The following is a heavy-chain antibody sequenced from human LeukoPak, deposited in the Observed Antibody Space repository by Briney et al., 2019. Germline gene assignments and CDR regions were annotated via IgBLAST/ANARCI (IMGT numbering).Heavy chain of an antibody. CDR1: GFTFDDYA. D-gene: IGHD6-19*01. Sequence: GGSLRLSCAVSGFTFDDYAMHWVRQAPGKGLEWVSLISGDGGSRYYAGSVKGRFTVSRDNSKNSLYLQMNRLRTEDTAFYYCAKGADPLTCRMMTVAGTRFDFWGQGALVTVSS. CDR2: ISGDGGSR. V-gene: IGHV3-43*02. J-gene: IGHJ4*02. CDR3: AKGADPLTCRMMTVAGTRFDF.